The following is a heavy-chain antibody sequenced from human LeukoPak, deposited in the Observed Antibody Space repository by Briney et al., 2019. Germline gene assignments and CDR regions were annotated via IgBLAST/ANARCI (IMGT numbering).Heavy chain of an antibody. Sequence: GRSLRLSCVASGFTFSSYAMHWVRQAAGKGLEWVAVISYDGSNKYYADSVKGRFTISRDNSKNTLYLQMNSLRAEDKAVYYCAGDHRCSSTSCYSYYYYGMDVWGQGTTVTVSS. D-gene: IGHD2-2*02. CDR1: GFTFSSYA. CDR2: ISYDGSNK. CDR3: AGDHRCSSTSCYSYYYYGMDV. J-gene: IGHJ6*02. V-gene: IGHV3-30-3*01.